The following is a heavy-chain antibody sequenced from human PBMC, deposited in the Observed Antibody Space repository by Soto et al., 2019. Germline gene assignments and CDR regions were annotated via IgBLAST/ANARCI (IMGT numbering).Heavy chain of an antibody. D-gene: IGHD6-13*01. V-gene: IGHV4-31*03. CDR3: ARVSSSPLNFDY. J-gene: IGHJ4*02. CDR1: GVSISSGDYY. CDR2: IYYSGST. Sequence: PSETLSLTCTVSGVSISSGDYYWSWIRQHPGKGLEWIGHIYYSGSTYYNPSLKSRVTISADTSKNQFSLKLSSVTAADTAVYYCARVSSSPLNFDYWGQGTLVTVSS.